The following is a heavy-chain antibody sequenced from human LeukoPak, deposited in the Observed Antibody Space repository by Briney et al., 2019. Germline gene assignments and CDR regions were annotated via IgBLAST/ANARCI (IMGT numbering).Heavy chain of an antibody. D-gene: IGHD3-3*01. CDR2: IYYSGST. CDR3: ARAVTYYDFWSGYYDASHFDY. V-gene: IGHV4-59*01. CDR1: GGSISSYY. Sequence: KASETLSLTCTVSGGSISSYYWSWIRQPPGKGLEWIGYIYYSGSTNYNPSLKSRVTISVDTSKNQFSLKLSSVTAADTAVYYCARAVTYYDFWSGYYDASHFDYWGQGTLVTVSS. J-gene: IGHJ4*02.